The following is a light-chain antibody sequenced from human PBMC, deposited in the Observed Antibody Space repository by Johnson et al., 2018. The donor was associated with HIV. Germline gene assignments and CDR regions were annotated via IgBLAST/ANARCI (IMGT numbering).Light chain of an antibody. CDR2: DNN. CDR1: SSNIGNNY. V-gene: IGLV1-51*01. Sequence: TQPPSVSAAPGQKVTISCSGSSSNIGNNYVSWYQQLPGTAPRIVTYDNNKRPSGIPDRFSGSKSGTSATLGITGLQTGDEADYYCGTWDSSLSAGGYVFGTGTKVTVL. CDR3: GTWDSSLSAGGYV. J-gene: IGLJ1*01.